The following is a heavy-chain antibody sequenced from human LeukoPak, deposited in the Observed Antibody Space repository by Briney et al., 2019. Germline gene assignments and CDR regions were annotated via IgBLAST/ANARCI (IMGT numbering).Heavy chain of an antibody. D-gene: IGHD3-3*01. J-gene: IGHJ4*02. CDR3: AVDFWSGTRDY. CDR1: GVTFSSYS. V-gene: IGHV3-21*01. CDR2: ISSSSSYI. Sequence: GGSLRLSCAASGVTFSSYSMNWVRQAPGKGLEWVSSISSSSSYIYYADSVKGRFTISRDNAKNSLYLQMNSLRAEDTAVYYCAVDFWSGTRDYWGQGTLVTVSS.